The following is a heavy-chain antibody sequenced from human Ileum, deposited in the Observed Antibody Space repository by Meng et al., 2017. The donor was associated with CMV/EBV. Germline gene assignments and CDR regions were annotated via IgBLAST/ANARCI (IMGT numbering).Heavy chain of an antibody. Sequence: ISGDSVSSNNAAWNWIRPSPSRGLEWLGRTYYRSRWFNDSAVSVKGRISINADTSKNQFSLQLNSVTPEDTAVYYCARITSGWYYFDYWGQGTLVTVSS. CDR3: ARITSGWYYFDY. V-gene: IGHV6-1*01. D-gene: IGHD6-19*01. CDR1: GDSVSSNNAA. CDR2: TYYRSRWFN. J-gene: IGHJ4*02.